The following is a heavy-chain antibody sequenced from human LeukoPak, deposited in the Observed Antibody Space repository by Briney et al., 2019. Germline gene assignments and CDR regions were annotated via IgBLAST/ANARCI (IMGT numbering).Heavy chain of an antibody. V-gene: IGHV1-69*05. D-gene: IGHD2-15*01. J-gene: IGHJ4*02. Sequence: SVKVSCKASGYTFTGYYMHWVRQAPGQGLEWMGRIIPIFGTANYAQKFQGRVTITTDESTSTAYMELSSLRSEDTAVYYCARDLYCSGGSCYSDWGQGTPVTVSS. CDR1: GYTFTGYY. CDR3: ARDLYCSGGSCYSD. CDR2: IIPIFGTA.